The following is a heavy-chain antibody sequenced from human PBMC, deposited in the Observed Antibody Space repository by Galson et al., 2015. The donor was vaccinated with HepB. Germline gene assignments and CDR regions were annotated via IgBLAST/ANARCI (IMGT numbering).Heavy chain of an antibody. J-gene: IGHJ6*02. D-gene: IGHD3-22*01. Sequence: QSGAEVKKPGASVKVSCKASGYTFTSYGISWVRQAPGQGLEWMGWISAYNGNTNYAQKLQGRVTMTTDTSTSTAYMELRSLRSDDTAVYYCARAAAEYYYDGSGWEGPGRGMDVWGQGTTVTVSS. CDR2: ISAYNGNT. CDR1: GYTFTSYG. V-gene: IGHV1-18*04. CDR3: ARAAAEYYYDGSGWEGPGRGMDV.